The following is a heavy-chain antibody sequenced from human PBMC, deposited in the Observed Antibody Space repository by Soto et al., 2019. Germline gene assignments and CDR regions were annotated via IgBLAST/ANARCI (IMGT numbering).Heavy chain of an antibody. V-gene: IGHV1-18*04. Sequence: ASVKVSCKASGYTFTNYGISWVRQAPGQGLEWMGWTGAYNGNTNYAQKFQGRVAMTADTSTNTAYMELRSLRYDDTAVYYCARGGGIYSIAWPIDHWGQGTLVTVSS. CDR3: ARGGGIYSIAWPIDH. J-gene: IGHJ4*02. CDR1: GYTFTNYG. D-gene: IGHD3-16*01. CDR2: TGAYNGNT.